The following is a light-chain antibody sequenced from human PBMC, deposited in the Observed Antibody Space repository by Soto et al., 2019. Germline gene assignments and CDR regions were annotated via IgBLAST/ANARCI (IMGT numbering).Light chain of an antibody. CDR2: EVS. J-gene: IGLJ2*01. CDR3: SSYTSTTAFVI. Sequence: QSALTQPPSVSGSPGQSVTISCTGTSSDVGTYNRVSWYQQPPGTAPRLMIYEVSNRPSGVPDRFSGSKSGNTASLTISGLQPEGEADYYCSSYTSTTAFVIFGGGTKLTVL. CDR1: SSDVGTYNR. V-gene: IGLV2-18*02.